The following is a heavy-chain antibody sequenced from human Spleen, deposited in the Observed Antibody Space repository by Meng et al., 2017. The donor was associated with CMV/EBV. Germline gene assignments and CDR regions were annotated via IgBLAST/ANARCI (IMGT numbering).Heavy chain of an antibody. CDR1: GGSFSGYY. J-gene: IGHJ4*02. V-gene: IGHV4-34*01. Sequence: SENLSLTCAAYGGSFSGYYWSWIRQSPGKGLEWIGEINHSGSTNYNPSLKSRVTISVDTSKTQFSLKLSSVTAADTAVYYCARSDFDCWGQGTLVTVSS. CDR3: ARSDFDC. CDR2: INHSGST.